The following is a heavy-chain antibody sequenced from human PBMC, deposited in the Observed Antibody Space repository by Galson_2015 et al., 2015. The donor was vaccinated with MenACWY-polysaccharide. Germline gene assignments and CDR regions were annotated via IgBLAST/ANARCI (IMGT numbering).Heavy chain of an antibody. CDR2: IGGSGSNT. Sequence: SLRLSCAASGFTFSNYAMSWVRQAPGKGLEWVSTIGGSGSNTHYADSVKGRFTISRDNSKNTLSLQMNSLRAEDTAVYYCARVLYSTGKYQFDYWGQRTLVAVSS. CDR1: GFTFSNYA. V-gene: IGHV3-23*01. J-gene: IGHJ4*02. CDR3: ARVLYSTGKYQFDY. D-gene: IGHD2-2*01.